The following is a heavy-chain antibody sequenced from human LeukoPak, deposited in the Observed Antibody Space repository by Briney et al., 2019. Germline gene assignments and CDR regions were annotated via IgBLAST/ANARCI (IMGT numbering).Heavy chain of an antibody. CDR2: INPNSGGT. V-gene: IGHV1-2*02. D-gene: IGHD6-19*01. CDR3: ASFSSGVPRRFDY. Sequence: ASVKVSCKASGYTFTGYYMHWVRQAPGQGLEWMGWINPNSGGTSYAQKFQGRVTMTRDTSISTAYMELSRLRSDDTAVYYCASFSSGVPRRFDYWGQGTLVTVSS. J-gene: IGHJ4*02. CDR1: GYTFTGYY.